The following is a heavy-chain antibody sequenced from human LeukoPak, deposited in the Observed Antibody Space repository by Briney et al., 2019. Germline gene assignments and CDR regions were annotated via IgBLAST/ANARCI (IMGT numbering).Heavy chain of an antibody. CDR1: GYTLTELS. D-gene: IGHD3-22*01. CDR2: FDPEDGET. Sequence: ASVKVSCKVSGYTLTELSMHWVRQAPGKGLEWMGGFDPEDGETIYAQKFQGRVTMTEDTSTDTAYMELSSLRSEDTAVYYCATHPPDSSGRHDYWGQGTLSPSPQ. CDR3: ATHPPDSSGRHDY. J-gene: IGHJ4*02. V-gene: IGHV1-24*01.